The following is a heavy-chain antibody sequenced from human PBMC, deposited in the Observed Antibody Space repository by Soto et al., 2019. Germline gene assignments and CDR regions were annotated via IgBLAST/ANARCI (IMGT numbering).Heavy chain of an antibody. V-gene: IGHV1-18*01. D-gene: IGHD3-3*01. CDR3: ARSSGGNFGIIIEGSNWFDP. CDR2: ISVHSGKT. Sequence: GASVKVSCKTSGYTFTSYGVTWVRQAPGQGLEWMAWISVHSGKTKFAESLQGRVTMTRDTSRSTVYMELRSLRSDDTAIYYCARSSGGNFGIIIEGSNWFDPWGQGTLVTVSS. CDR1: GYTFTSYG. J-gene: IGHJ5*02.